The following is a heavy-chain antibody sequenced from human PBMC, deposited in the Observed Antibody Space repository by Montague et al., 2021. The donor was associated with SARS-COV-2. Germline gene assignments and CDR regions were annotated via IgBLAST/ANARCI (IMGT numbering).Heavy chain of an antibody. CDR1: GFTFNNYG. CDR3: AKASQVFWLGQFARDAFDI. J-gene: IGHJ3*02. V-gene: IGHV3-30*18. Sequence: SLRLSCAASGFTFNNYGTHWVRQAPGKGLEWVAVISYEGSQKFFTDSVKGRFVISRDSAQSTVYLQMNSLRVEDTAVYYCAKASQVFWLGQFARDAFDIWGQGTTVSVPS. CDR2: ISYEGSQK. D-gene: IGHD3-10*01.